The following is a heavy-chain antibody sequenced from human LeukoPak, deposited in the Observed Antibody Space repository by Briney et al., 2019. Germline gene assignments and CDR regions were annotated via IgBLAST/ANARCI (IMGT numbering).Heavy chain of an antibody. Sequence: PGGSLRLSCAASGFTFDDYAMHWVRQAPGKGLEWVSGISWNSGSIGYADSVKGRFTISRDNAKNSLYLQMNSLRAEDTALYYCAKGSMAGPVGNFDYWGQGTLVTVSS. D-gene: IGHD6-19*01. CDR2: ISWNSGSI. J-gene: IGHJ4*02. CDR1: GFTFDDYA. CDR3: AKGSMAGPVGNFDY. V-gene: IGHV3-9*01.